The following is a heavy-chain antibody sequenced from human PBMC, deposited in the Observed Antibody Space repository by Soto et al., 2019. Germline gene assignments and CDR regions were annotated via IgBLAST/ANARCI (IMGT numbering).Heavy chain of an antibody. CDR2: INHSGST. J-gene: IGHJ6*02. CDR3: ARSTSPDYGDYYLGGMDV. Sequence: SETLSLTCAVYGGSFSGYYWSWFRQPPGKGLEWIGEINHSGSTNYNPSLKSRVTISVDTSKNQFTLKLSSVTAADTAVYYCARSTSPDYGDYYLGGMDVWGQGTTVTVSS. CDR1: GGSFSGYY. V-gene: IGHV4-34*01. D-gene: IGHD4-17*01.